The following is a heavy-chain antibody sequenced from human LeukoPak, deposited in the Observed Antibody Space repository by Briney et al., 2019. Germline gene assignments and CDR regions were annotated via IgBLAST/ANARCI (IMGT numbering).Heavy chain of an antibody. CDR2: ISGSGGST. D-gene: IGHD2-21*02. CDR1: GFTFSIYA. CDR3: AKDLTFIVVVTAIHFDY. V-gene: IGHV3-23*01. Sequence: GGSLRLSCAASGFTFSIYAMSWVRQAPGKGLEWVSAISGSGGSTYYADSVKGRFTISRDNSKNTLYLQMNSLRAEDTAVYYCAKDLTFIVVVTAIHFDYWGQGTLVTVSS. J-gene: IGHJ4*02.